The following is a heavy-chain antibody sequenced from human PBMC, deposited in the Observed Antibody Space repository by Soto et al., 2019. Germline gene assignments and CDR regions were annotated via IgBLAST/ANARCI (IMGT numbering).Heavy chain of an antibody. CDR2: IKQDGSDK. D-gene: IGHD2-15*01. CDR3: VRSRYGGCYDF. V-gene: IGHV3-7*04. Sequence: GGSLRLSCAASGFTFSSYWMTWVRQAPGKGLEWVANIKQDGSDKYYVDSVKGRFTISRDNAKDSLHLQINSLRAEDTAVYYCVRSRYGGCYDFWGQGTLVTVSS. J-gene: IGHJ4*02. CDR1: GFTFSSYW.